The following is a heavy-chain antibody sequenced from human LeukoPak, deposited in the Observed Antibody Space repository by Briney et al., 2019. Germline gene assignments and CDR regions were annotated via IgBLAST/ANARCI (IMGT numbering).Heavy chain of an antibody. CDR3: ARANYGSGSYSNWFDP. V-gene: IGHV4-59*01. CDR2: IYYSGST. J-gene: IGHJ5*02. CDR1: DGSISSYY. D-gene: IGHD3-10*01. Sequence: SETLSLTCTVSDGSISSYYWSWIRQPPGKGLEWIGNIYYSGSTNYNPSLKSRVTISVDTSKNQFSLKLSSVTAADTAVYYCARANYGSGSYSNWFDPWGQGTLVTVSS.